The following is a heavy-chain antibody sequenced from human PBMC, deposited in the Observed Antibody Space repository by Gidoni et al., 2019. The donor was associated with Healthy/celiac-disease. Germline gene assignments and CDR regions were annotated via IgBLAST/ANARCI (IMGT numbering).Heavy chain of an antibody. CDR3: ARLTYCSGGSCYTLFDY. Sequence: EVQLVESGGGLVQPGGSLRLSCAASGFTFSSYEMNWVRQAPGKGLEWVSYISSSGSTIYYADSVKGRVTISRDNAKNALYLQMNSLRAEDTAVYYCARLTYCSGGSCYTLFDYWGQGTLVTVSS. J-gene: IGHJ4*02. V-gene: IGHV3-48*03. D-gene: IGHD2-15*01. CDR2: ISSSGSTI. CDR1: GFTFSSYE.